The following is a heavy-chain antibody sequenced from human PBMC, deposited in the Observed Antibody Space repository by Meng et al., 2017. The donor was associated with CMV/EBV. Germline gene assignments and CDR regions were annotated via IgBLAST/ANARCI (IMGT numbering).Heavy chain of an antibody. CDR3: AREWGGIVVVPAAMGIDY. CDR2: IYHSGST. J-gene: IGHJ4*02. Sequence: SETLSLTCTVSGGSISSSSYYWGWIRQPPGKGLVWIGSIYHSGSTYYNPSLKSRVTISVDTSKNQFSLKLSSVTAADTAVYYCAREWGGIVVVPAAMGIDYWGQGTLVTVSS. D-gene: IGHD2-2*01. V-gene: IGHV4-39*07. CDR1: GGSISSSSYY.